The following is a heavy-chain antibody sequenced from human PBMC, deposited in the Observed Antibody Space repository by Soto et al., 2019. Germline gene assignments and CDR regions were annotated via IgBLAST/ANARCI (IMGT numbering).Heavy chain of an antibody. J-gene: IGHJ4*02. Sequence: NPSETLSLTCTVSGGSISSSSYYWGWIRQPPGKGLEWIGSIYYSGSTYYNPSLKSRVTISVDTSKNQFPLKLSSVTAADTAVYYCARLAYSGYAFSYWGQGILVTVSS. CDR1: GGSISSSSYY. D-gene: IGHD5-12*01. V-gene: IGHV4-39*01. CDR3: ARLAYSGYAFSY. CDR2: IYYSGST.